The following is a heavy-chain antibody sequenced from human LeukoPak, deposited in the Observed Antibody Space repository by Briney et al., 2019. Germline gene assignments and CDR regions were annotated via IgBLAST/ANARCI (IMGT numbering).Heavy chain of an antibody. D-gene: IGHD6-6*01. Sequence: ASVKVSCKASGYTFTSYYMHWVRQAPGQGLEWMGIISPSGGSTSYAQKFQGRVTMTRDTSTSTVYMELSSLRSEDTAVYYCARGGYSSSLPSLRYFDYWGQGTLVTVSS. V-gene: IGHV1-46*01. J-gene: IGHJ4*02. CDR1: GYTFTSYY. CDR3: ARGGYSSSLPSLRYFDY. CDR2: ISPSGGST.